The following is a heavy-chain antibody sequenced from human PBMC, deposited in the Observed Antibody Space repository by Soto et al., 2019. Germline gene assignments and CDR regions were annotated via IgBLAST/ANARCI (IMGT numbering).Heavy chain of an antibody. CDR1: GGTFSSYA. J-gene: IGHJ6*02. CDR2: IIPIFGTA. Sequence: VQLVQSGAEVKKPGSSVKVSCKASGGTFSSYAISWVRQAPGQGLEWMGGIIPIFGTANYAQKFQGRVTITADESTSTAYMELSSLRSEDTAVYYCARGGGDIVVVPALPAYYYYGMDVWGQGTTVTVSS. V-gene: IGHV1-69*01. D-gene: IGHD2-2*01. CDR3: ARGGGDIVVVPALPAYYYYGMDV.